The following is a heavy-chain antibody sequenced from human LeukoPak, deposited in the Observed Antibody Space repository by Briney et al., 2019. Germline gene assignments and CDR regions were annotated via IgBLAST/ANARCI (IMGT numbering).Heavy chain of an antibody. J-gene: IGHJ3*02. CDR3: ARRLTLVRGVSGTDAFDI. Sequence: SVKVSCKASGGTFGNYAISWVRQAPGQGLEWMGGIIPIFDTPNYAQKFQGRVTITADKSTSTAYMELSSLRSEDTAVYYCARRLTLVRGVSGTDAFDIWGQGTMVTVSS. D-gene: IGHD3-10*01. CDR1: GGTFGNYA. CDR2: IIPIFDTP. V-gene: IGHV1-69*06.